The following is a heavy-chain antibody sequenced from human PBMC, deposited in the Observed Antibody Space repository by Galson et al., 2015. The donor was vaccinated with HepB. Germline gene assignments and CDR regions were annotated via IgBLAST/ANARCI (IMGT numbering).Heavy chain of an antibody. Sequence: SVKVSCKASGGTFSSYAISWVRQAPGQGLEWMGGITPIFGTANYAQKFQGRVTITADKSTSTAYMELRSLRSEDTAVYYCASKGGYSSSCCAFDIWGQGTMVTVSS. CDR3: ASKGGYSSSCCAFDI. J-gene: IGHJ3*02. D-gene: IGHD6-13*01. V-gene: IGHV1-69*06. CDR1: GGTFSSYA. CDR2: ITPIFGTA.